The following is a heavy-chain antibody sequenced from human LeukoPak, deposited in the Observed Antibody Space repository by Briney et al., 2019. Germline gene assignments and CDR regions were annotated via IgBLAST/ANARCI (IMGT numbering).Heavy chain of an antibody. V-gene: IGHV4-39*07. Sequence: SETLSLTCTVSGGSITSGTYYWGWIRQPPGKGLEWIGKINHSGSTNYNPSLKSRVTISVDTSKNQFSLKLSSVTAADTAVYYCATTPYYYDSSGHFDLWGRGTLVTVSS. CDR3: ATTPYYYDSSGHFDL. J-gene: IGHJ2*01. CDR1: GGSITSGTYY. CDR2: INHSGST. D-gene: IGHD3-22*01.